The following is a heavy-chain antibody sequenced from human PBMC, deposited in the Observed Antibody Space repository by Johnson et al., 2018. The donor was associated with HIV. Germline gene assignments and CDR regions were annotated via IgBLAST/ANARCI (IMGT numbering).Heavy chain of an antibody. CDR1: GVTFSTYW. D-gene: IGHD5-24*01. Sequence: VQLVESGGGVVQPGGSLRLSCAASGVTFSTYWMSWVRQAPGKGLEWVANIKQDGSERYYVDSVQGRFTISRDNAKNSLYLQMNSLRAEDTAVYYCARDHEMATIGDAFDIWGQGTMVTVSS. J-gene: IGHJ3*02. V-gene: IGHV3-7*01. CDR2: IKQDGSER. CDR3: ARDHEMATIGDAFDI.